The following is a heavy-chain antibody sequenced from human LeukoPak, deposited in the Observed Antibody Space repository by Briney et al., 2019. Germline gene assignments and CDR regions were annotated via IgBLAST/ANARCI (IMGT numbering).Heavy chain of an antibody. CDR1: GSTFSSYA. D-gene: IGHD3-10*01. CDR3: AKDQALWFGELLIPDY. CDR2: ISGSGGST. Sequence: QPGGSLRLSCADSGSTFSSYAMSWVRQAPGKGLEWVSAISGSGGSTYYADSVKGRFTISRDNSKNTLYLQMNSLRAEDTAVYYCAKDQALWFGELLIPDYWGQGTLVTVSS. V-gene: IGHV3-23*01. J-gene: IGHJ4*02.